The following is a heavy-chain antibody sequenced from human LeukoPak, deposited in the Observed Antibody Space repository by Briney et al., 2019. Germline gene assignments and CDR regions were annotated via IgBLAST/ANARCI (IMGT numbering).Heavy chain of an antibody. Sequence: SGPTLVNPTQTLTLTCTFSGFSLSTSGVGVGWIRQPPGKALEWLALIYWNDDKRYSPSLKSRLTITKDTSKNQVVLTMTNMDPVDTATYYRAHRPPPPPTQYYYYGMDVWGQGTTVTVSS. CDR2: IYWNDDK. CDR3: AHRPPPPPTQYYYYGMDV. CDR1: GFSLSTSGVG. V-gene: IGHV2-5*01. J-gene: IGHJ6*02.